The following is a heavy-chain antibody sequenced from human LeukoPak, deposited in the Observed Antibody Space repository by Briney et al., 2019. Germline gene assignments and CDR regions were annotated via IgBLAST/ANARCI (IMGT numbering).Heavy chain of an antibody. Sequence: GGSLRLSCAASGFAFNTYTMNWVRQAPGKGLEWVSSISSSSSHIYYADSVKGRFTISRDNAKNSLYLQMNSLRAEDTAVYFCATDRGYCSSTSCYSLALNSWGQGTLVTVSS. D-gene: IGHD2-2*01. CDR3: ATDRGYCSSTSCYSLALNS. V-gene: IGHV3-21*01. CDR1: GFAFNTYT. J-gene: IGHJ4*02. CDR2: ISSSSSHI.